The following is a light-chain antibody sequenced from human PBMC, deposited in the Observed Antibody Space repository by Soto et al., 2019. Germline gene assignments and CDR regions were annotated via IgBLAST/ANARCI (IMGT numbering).Light chain of an antibody. CDR3: HQYDSWT. V-gene: IGKV3-20*01. Sequence: EIVLTQAPVTLSLSPGERATLSCRASQSFNSIYLAWYQQKPGQAPRLLIYGASSRATGIPDRFSGSGSGTDCTLTISRLEPEDFAVYYCHQYDSWTFGQGTKVDIK. J-gene: IGKJ1*01. CDR2: GAS. CDR1: QSFNSIY.